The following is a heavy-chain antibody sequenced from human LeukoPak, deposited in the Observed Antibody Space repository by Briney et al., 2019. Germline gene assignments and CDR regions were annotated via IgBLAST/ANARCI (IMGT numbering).Heavy chain of an antibody. J-gene: IGHJ4*02. CDR2: INHGAYAI. V-gene: IGHV3-48*03. CDR1: GVIFSDYE. D-gene: IGHD2-15*01. CDR3: TSSRIRTVLAR. Sequence: PGGSLRLSCAASGVIFSDYEFNWVRQAPGKGLEWLSYINHGAYAIYYADAVQGRFTISRDDAKNSVSLQMNSLSVEDTAVYYCTSSRIRTVLARWGQGTLVTVSS.